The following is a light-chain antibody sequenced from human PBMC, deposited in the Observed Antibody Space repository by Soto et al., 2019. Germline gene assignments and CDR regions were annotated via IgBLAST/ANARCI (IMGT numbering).Light chain of an antibody. V-gene: IGKV3-20*01. CDR3: QQYGSSPPYT. CDR1: QSVSSSY. Sequence: EIVLTQSPGTLSLSPGERATLSCRASQSVSSSYLAWYQQKPGQAPRLLIYGASSRATGIPDRFSGSGSGTDFTLTISRLKPEDFAVYYWQQYGSSPPYTFGQGTKLEIK. J-gene: IGKJ2*01. CDR2: GAS.